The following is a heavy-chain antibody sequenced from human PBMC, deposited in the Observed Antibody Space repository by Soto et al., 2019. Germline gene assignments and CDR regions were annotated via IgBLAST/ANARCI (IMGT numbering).Heavy chain of an antibody. Sequence: GGSLRLSCAASGFTVSSNYMSWVRQAPGKGLEWVSVIYSGGSTYYADSVKGRFTISRDNSKNTLYLQMNSLRAEDTAVYYCARDRMAVVGATGYYYGMDVWGQGTTVTVSS. CDR2: IYSGGST. D-gene: IGHD1-26*01. CDR1: GFTVSSNY. J-gene: IGHJ6*02. V-gene: IGHV3-53*01. CDR3: ARDRMAVVGATGYYYGMDV.